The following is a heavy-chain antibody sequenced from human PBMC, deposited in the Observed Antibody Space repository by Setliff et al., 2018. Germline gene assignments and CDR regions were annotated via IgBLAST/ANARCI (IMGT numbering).Heavy chain of an antibody. D-gene: IGHD3-9*01. CDR1: GYTFSSYS. Sequence: ASVKVSCKASGYTFSSYSMHWVRQAPGQRLEWMGWINPDSGGTNYAQKFQGRVTMTRDTSITAAYMELSRLRSDDSAVYYCARGPSNYDLLTGCDCWGQGTLVTVSS. J-gene: IGHJ4*02. V-gene: IGHV1-2*02. CDR3: ARGPSNYDLLTGCDC. CDR2: INPDSGGT.